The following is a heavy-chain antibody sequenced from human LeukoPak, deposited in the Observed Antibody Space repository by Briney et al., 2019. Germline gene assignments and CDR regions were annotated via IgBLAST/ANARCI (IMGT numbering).Heavy chain of an antibody. Sequence: SETLSLTCTVSGASIDSYYWSWIRQPPGKGLEWIGYTHYSGDIKYNPSLKSRLTISVDTSKNEFSLVLTSVTAADTALYYCARQPGGTAAFDIRAQGTMVTVSA. V-gene: IGHV4-59*08. CDR1: GASIDSYY. CDR3: ARQPGGTAAFDI. D-gene: IGHD1-14*01. CDR2: THYSGDI. J-gene: IGHJ3*02.